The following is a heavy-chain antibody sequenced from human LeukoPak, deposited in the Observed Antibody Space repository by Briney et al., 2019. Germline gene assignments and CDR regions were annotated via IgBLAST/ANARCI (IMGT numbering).Heavy chain of an antibody. V-gene: IGHV3-20*04. D-gene: IGHD5-24*01. CDR2: IKWDGGRT. J-gene: IGHJ4*02. CDR1: GFTFDDHG. CDR3: AKDSRDGYNSGYFDY. Sequence: GGSLRLSCAASGFTFDDHGMSWVRQAPGKGLEWVSGIKWDGGRTGYADSVKGRFTISRDNAKNSVYLQMNSLRAEDTALYYCAKDSRDGYNSGYFDYWGQGTLVTVSS.